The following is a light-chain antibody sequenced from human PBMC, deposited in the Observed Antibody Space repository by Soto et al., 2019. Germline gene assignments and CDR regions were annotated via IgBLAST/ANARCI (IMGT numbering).Light chain of an antibody. J-gene: IGLJ1*01. CDR3: SSYTSTERV. V-gene: IGLV2-14*01. Sequence: HCALAQPASVSGSPLQSIAISCTGTSSDVGGYNYVSWYQQHPGKAPKLMIYDVSNRPSGVSNRFSGSKSGNTASLTISGLQAEDEADYYCSSYTSTERVFGTGTKVTVL. CDR2: DVS. CDR1: SSDVGGYNY.